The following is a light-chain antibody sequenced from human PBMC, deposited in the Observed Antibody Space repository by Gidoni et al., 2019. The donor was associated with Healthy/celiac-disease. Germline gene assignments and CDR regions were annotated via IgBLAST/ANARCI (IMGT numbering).Light chain of an antibody. CDR3: QQSYSTRWT. V-gene: IGKV1-39*01. CDR2: AAS. J-gene: IGKJ2*01. CDR1: QSISSY. Sequence: DIQMTQSPSSLSASVGDRVTISCRASQSISSYLNWYQQKPVKAPKLLIYAASSLQSGVPSRFSGSGSGTDFTLTISSLQPEDFATYYCQQSYSTRWTFGQGTKLEIK.